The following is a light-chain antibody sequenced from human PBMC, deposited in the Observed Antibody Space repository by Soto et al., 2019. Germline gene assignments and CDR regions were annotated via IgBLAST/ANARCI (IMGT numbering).Light chain of an antibody. CDR1: QSVSNN. CDR2: GAS. CDR3: QQYNKXXWT. J-gene: IGKJ1*01. V-gene: IGKV3-15*01. Sequence: EIVMTQSPATLSVSPGERGTLSCRASQSVSNNLAWYQQKPGQAPRLLIYGASTRATGIPARFSGTGSGTEFTLTISXXXXEDFAVYYCQQYNKXXWTFGQGTKVDIK.